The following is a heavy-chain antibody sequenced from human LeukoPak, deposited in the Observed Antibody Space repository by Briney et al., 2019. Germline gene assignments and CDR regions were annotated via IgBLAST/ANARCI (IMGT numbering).Heavy chain of an antibody. D-gene: IGHD3-16*01. Sequence: GASVKVSCKASGYTFTSYGISWVRQAPGQGLEWMGWISAYNGNTNYAQKLQGRVTMTTDTSTSTAYMELRSLRSDDTAVYYCARYNQTFGIRSLPTDFDYWGQGTLVTVSS. CDR3: ARYNQTFGIRSLPTDFDY. J-gene: IGHJ4*02. CDR1: GYTFTSYG. V-gene: IGHV1-18*01. CDR2: ISAYNGNT.